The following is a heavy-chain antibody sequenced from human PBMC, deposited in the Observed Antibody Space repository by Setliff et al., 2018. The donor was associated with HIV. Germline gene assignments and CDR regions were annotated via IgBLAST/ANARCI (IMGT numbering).Heavy chain of an antibody. CDR3: ARRSLEYYYDSSATGAFDI. J-gene: IGHJ3*02. CDR2: MYYSGST. D-gene: IGHD3-22*01. CDR1: GGSISSHY. Sequence: SETLSLTCTVSGGSISSHYWSWIRQPPGKGLEWIGYMYYSGSTNYNPSLKSRVTISVDTSKNQFSLKLSSVTAADTAVYYCARRSLEYYYDSSATGAFDIWGQGTMVTVSS. V-gene: IGHV4-59*11.